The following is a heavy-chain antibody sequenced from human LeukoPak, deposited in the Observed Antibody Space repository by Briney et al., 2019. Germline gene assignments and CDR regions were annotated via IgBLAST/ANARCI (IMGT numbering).Heavy chain of an antibody. Sequence: PGASLRLSCAASGFTFSSYAMSWVRQTPGKGLEWVSGISGSGDSTYYADSVKGRFTISRDNSKNTLYLQMHSLRADDTAVYYCAKAPLGYTYGPWFGYWGQGTLVTVSS. CDR1: GFTFSSYA. CDR3: AKAPLGYTYGPWFGY. V-gene: IGHV3-23*01. CDR2: ISGSGDST. D-gene: IGHD5-18*01. J-gene: IGHJ4*02.